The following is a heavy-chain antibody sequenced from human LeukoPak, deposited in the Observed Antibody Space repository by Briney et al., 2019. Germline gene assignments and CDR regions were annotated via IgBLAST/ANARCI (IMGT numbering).Heavy chain of an antibody. J-gene: IGHJ4*02. V-gene: IGHV4-59*08. Sequence: SETLSLTCTVSGGSISSYYWSWIRQPPGKGLEWIGYIYYSGSTNYNPSLKSRVTISVDTSKNQFSLKLSSVTAADTAVYYCARLTLGDRIAARNYFDYWGQGTLVTVSS. CDR2: IYYSGST. D-gene: IGHD6-6*01. CDR1: GGSISSYY. CDR3: ARLTLGDRIAARNYFDY.